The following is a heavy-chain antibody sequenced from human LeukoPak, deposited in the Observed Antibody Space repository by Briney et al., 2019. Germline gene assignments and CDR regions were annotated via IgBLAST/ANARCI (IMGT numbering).Heavy chain of an antibody. CDR2: IGGSSSPI. J-gene: IGHJ4*02. CDR3: ARSSGYPYFDY. D-gene: IGHD3-22*01. CDR1: GFTFSSYS. V-gene: IGHV3-48*01. Sequence: GGSLRLSCAASGFTFSSYSMSWVRQAPGKGLEWVSYIGGSSSPIHYADSVKGRFTISRDNAKNSLFLQMSSLRVEDTAVYYCARSSGYPYFDYWGQGTLVTVSS.